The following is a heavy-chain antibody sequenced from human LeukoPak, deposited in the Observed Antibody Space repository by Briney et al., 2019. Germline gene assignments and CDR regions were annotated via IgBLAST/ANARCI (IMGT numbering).Heavy chain of an antibody. D-gene: IGHD4-17*01. CDR3: AKDRVTVTTRGAFDY. J-gene: IGHJ4*02. CDR1: GFTLSTNA. CDR2: ISGSGGTT. Sequence: GGSLRLSCLTSGFTLSTNAMSWVRQAPGKGLEWISGISGSGGTTYYADSVKGRFTISRDNSKNTLYLQMNSLRAEDTAVYYCAKDRVTVTTRGAFDYWGQGTLVTVSS. V-gene: IGHV3-23*01.